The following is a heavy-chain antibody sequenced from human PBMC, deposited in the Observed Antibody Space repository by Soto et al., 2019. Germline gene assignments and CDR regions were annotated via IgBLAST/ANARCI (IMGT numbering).Heavy chain of an antibody. Sequence: SETLSLTCTVSGGSISSGDYYWSWIRQPPGKGLEWIGYIYHSGSTYYNPSLKSRVTISVDTSKNQFSLKLSSVTAADTSVYYCARDNGYSYGYTLDHWGQGTLVTVSS. CDR1: GGSISSGDYY. J-gene: IGHJ4*02. D-gene: IGHD5-18*01. CDR2: IYHSGST. CDR3: ARDNGYSYGYTLDH. V-gene: IGHV4-30-4*02.